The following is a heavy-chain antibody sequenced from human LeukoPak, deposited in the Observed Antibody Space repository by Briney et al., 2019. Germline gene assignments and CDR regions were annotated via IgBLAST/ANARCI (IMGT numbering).Heavy chain of an antibody. V-gene: IGHV5-10-1*04. Sequence: PGESLKISCKGSGYSFTSYWITWVRQMPGKGLEWMGRIDPSDSYTNYSPSFQGQVTISADKSIRTAYLQWNSLKASDTAIYYCVRHLSDITSCPNYWGPGTLITVAS. CDR2: IDPSDSYT. CDR1: GYSFTSYW. CDR3: VRHLSDITSCPNY. D-gene: IGHD2-2*01. J-gene: IGHJ4*02.